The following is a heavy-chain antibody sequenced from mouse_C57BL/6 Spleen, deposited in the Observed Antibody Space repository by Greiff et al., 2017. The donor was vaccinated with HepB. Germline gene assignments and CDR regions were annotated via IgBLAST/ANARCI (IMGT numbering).Heavy chain of an antibody. V-gene: IGHV6-3*01. J-gene: IGHJ4*01. CDR1: GFTFSNYW. Sequence: EVKLQESGGGLVQPGGSMKLSCVASGFTFSNYWMNWVRQSPEKGLEWVAQIRLKSDNYATHYAESVKGRFTISRDDSKSSVYLQMNNLRAEDTGFYYCTRRYYGSREGYAMDYWGQGTSVTVSS. CDR3: TRRYYGSREGYAMDY. D-gene: IGHD1-1*01. CDR2: IRLKSDNYAT.